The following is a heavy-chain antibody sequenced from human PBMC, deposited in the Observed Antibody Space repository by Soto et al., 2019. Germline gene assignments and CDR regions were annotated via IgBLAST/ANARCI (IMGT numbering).Heavy chain of an antibody. CDR1: GYTFLSYG. D-gene: IGHD1-26*01. V-gene: IGHV1-18*01. CDR2: ISAYNGNT. J-gene: IGHJ4*02. CDR3: AREWELHRANFDY. Sequence: QVQLVQSGAEVKKPGASVKASCKTSGYTFLSYGITWVRQAPGQGLEWMGWISAYNGNTNYAQKFQGRVTMTTDTSTSTAYMELRTLRSDDTAMYYCAREWELHRANFDYWGQGTLVTVSS.